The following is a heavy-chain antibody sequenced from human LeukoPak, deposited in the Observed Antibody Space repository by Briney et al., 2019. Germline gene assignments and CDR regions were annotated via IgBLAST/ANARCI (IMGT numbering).Heavy chain of an antibody. V-gene: IGHV3-7*03. Sequence: GGSLRLSCTTSGFNFRAYWMGWVRQAPGKGLEWVANIHQHGSKENYVDSVKGRFTISRDNAKNSIYLQMNSLRAEDTAVYYCAKLVVFTSGSYFDYWGQGTLVTVSS. CDR1: GFNFRAYW. CDR3: AKLVVFTSGSYFDY. J-gene: IGHJ4*02. CDR2: IHQHGSKE. D-gene: IGHD3-3*01.